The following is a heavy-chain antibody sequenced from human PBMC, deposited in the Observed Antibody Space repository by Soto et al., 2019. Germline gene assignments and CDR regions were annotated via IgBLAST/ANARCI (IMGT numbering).Heavy chain of an antibody. Sequence: EVQLLESGGGLVQPGGSLRLSCAASGFTFSSYAMSWVRQAPGKGLEWVSAISGSGGSTYYADSVKGRFTISRDNSKNTLYLQMNSVRAEDTAVYYCAKTYTNSYYYGMDVWGQGTTVTVSS. CDR3: AKTYTNSYYYGMDV. J-gene: IGHJ6*02. CDR2: ISGSGGST. CDR1: GFTFSSYA. V-gene: IGHV3-23*01. D-gene: IGHD1-1*01.